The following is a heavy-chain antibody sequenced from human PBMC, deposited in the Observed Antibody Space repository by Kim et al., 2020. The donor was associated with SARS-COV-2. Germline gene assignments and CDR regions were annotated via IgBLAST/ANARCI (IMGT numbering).Heavy chain of an antibody. Sequence: SVKVSCKASGDIFKNNGFSWVRQAPGQGLEWMGGIIPLFETTNYAQTSQGRASITADESTSTVYMELISLRSEDSAIYYCAGGGLTGTNYRYYVLDVWGQGTTVTVSS. D-gene: IGHD1-20*01. CDR1: GDIFKNNG. CDR2: IIPLFETT. V-gene: IGHV1-69*13. J-gene: IGHJ6*02. CDR3: AGGGLTGTNYRYYVLDV.